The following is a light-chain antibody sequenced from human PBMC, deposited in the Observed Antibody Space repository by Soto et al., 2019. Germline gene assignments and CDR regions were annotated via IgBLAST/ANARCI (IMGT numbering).Light chain of an antibody. CDR2: DAS. CDR3: QQFNTSPWT. V-gene: IGKV1-5*01. J-gene: IGKJ1*01. Sequence: DIQMTQSPSTLSASVEDRVSITCRASQGIVRWLAWYQQKPGKAPNLLIYDASILKSGVPSRFSGSGSGTEFTLTISSLQPDDFATYYCQQFNTSPWTFGQGTKVDIK. CDR1: QGIVRW.